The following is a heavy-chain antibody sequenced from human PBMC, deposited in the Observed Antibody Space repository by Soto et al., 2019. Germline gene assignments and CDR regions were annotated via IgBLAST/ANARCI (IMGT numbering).Heavy chain of an antibody. D-gene: IGHD1-26*01. CDR1: GGSISSGGYS. V-gene: IGHV4-30-2*01. CDR3: ARSEATGLDY. CDR2: IYHSGST. Sequence: PSETLSLTCAVSGGSISSGGYSWSWVRQPPGKGLEWIGYIYHSGSTNYNPSLKSRVTISVDKSKNQFSLKLSSVTAADTAVYYCARSEATGLDYWGQGTLVTVSS. J-gene: IGHJ4*02.